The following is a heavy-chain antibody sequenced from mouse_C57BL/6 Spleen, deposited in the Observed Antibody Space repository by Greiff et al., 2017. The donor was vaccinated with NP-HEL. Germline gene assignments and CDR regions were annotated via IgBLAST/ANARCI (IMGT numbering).Heavy chain of an antibody. CDR3: AGYGNHYAMDY. CDR2: IDPSASYT. CDR1: GYTFTSYW. D-gene: IGHD2-1*01. J-gene: IGHJ4*01. V-gene: IGHV1-50*01. Sequence: QVQLQQPGAELVKPGASVKLSCKASGYTFTSYWMQWVKQRPGQGLEWIGEIDPSASYTNYNQKFKGKATLTVDTSSSTAYMQLSSLTSEDSAVYYCAGYGNHYAMDYWGQGASVTVSS.